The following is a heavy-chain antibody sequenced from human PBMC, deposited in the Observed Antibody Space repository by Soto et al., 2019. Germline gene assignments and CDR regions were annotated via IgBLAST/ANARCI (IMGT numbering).Heavy chain of an antibody. CDR1: GFICSSYD. J-gene: IGHJ3*02. D-gene: IGHD2-8*02. V-gene: IGHV3-23*01. CDR3: AKATATGGGAFDI. CDR2: ILVDGRT. Sequence: GGSLRLSCAASGFICSSYDMSCVRQAPGKGLEGVSTILVDGRTFYVDSVKGRFTISRDSSQTTVYLQMNSLTAGDTALYGRAKATATGGGAFDIFGQGTMVTVAS.